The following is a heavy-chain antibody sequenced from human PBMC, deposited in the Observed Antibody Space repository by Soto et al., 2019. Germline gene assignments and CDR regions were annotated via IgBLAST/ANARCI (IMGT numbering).Heavy chain of an antibody. J-gene: IGHJ6*02. Sequence: SDTLSLTCAVSGGSISSGGYSWSWIRQPPGKGLEWIGYIYHSGSTYYNPSLKSRVTISVDRSKNQFSLKLSSVTAADTAVYYCATSALDYYGSGIYYGMDVWGQGTTVTAP. CDR2: IYHSGST. D-gene: IGHD3-10*01. CDR1: GGSISSGGYS. CDR3: ATSALDYYGSGIYYGMDV. V-gene: IGHV4-30-2*01.